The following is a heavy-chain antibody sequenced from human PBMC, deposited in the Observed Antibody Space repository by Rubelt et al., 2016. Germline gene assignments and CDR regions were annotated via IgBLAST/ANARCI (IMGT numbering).Heavy chain of an antibody. V-gene: IGHV2-70*01. CDR2: IAWDDDK. D-gene: IGHD1-1*01. Sequence: QVTLRESGPALVRPTQTLTLTCTFSGFSLSTRGMCVSWIRQPPGKALEWLALIAWDDDKYYSTSLRTRLTISKDTSKNQVVLTMTDMDPVDTATYYCARTQTETEPDYWGQGTLVTVSS. CDR1: GFSLSTRGMC. CDR3: ARTQTETEPDY. J-gene: IGHJ4*02.